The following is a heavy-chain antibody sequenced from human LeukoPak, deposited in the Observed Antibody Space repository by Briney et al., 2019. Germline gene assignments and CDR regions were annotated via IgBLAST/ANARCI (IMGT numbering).Heavy chain of an antibody. J-gene: IGHJ4*02. V-gene: IGHV3-11*04. D-gene: IGHD3-10*01. CDR1: GFTFSDYY. Sequence: PGGSLRLSCAASGFTFSDYYMSWIRQAPGKGLEWVSYISSSGSTIYYADSVKGRFTISRDNAKNSLYLQMNSLRAEDTAVYYCATDHVWFGELYRDYWGQGTLVTVSS. CDR3: ATDHVWFGELYRDY. CDR2: ISSSGSTI.